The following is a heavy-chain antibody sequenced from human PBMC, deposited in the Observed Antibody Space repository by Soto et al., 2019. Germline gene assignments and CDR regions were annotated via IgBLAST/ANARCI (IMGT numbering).Heavy chain of an antibody. CDR3: AKNWASGTTLSTSFDS. V-gene: IGHV3-23*01. J-gene: IGHJ4*02. Sequence: GGSLRLSCAASESTFANYGIIWARQAPGKGLEWVSGLSTTGGSTYYADSVKGRFTISRDNSKNTLYLQLNSLRAEDTAVYYCAKNWASGTTLSTSFDSWGQGAVVTVSS. D-gene: IGHD1-7*01. CDR2: LSTTGGST. CDR1: ESTFANYG.